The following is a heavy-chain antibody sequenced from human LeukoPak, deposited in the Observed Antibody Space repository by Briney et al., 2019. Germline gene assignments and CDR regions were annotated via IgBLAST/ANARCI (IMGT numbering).Heavy chain of an antibody. J-gene: IGHJ5*02. CDR1: GGSISSSSYY. D-gene: IGHD3-3*01. CDR2: IYYSGST. CDR3: ALSRFLEWLSFDP. Sequence: PSETLSLTCTVSGGSISSSSYYWGWIRQPPGKGLEWIGSIYYSGSTYYNPSLKSRVTISVDTSKNQFSLKLSSVTAADTAVYYCALSRFLEWLSFDPWGQGTLVTVSS. V-gene: IGHV4-39*01.